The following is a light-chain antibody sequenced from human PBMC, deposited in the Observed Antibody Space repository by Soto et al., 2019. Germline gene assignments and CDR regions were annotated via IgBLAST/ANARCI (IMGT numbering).Light chain of an antibody. V-gene: IGKV3-11*01. CDR1: QSVSSY. CDR3: QQRSNWPSIFT. CDR2: DAS. Sequence: EIVLTQSPATLSLSPGERATLSCRASQSVSSYLAWYQQKPGQAPRLLIYDASNRATGIPARFSGSGSGTDFTLTISSLEPEDFAVYYCQQRSNWPSIFTFGPGTNVDIK. J-gene: IGKJ3*01.